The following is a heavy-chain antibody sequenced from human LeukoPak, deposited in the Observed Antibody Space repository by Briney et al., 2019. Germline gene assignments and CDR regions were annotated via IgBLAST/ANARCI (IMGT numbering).Heavy chain of an antibody. CDR3: ARDWRGLLIHRRGFDY. CDR2: ITSGSNHI. D-gene: IGHD3-3*01. CDR1: GLTFNTYS. V-gene: IGHV3-21*01. Sequence: GGSLRLSCAASGLTFNTYSMIWVRQAPGKGLEWLSSITSGSNHIYDADSVKGRFTISRDNAKNALYLQMDSLGAEDTAVYYCARDWRGLLIHRRGFDYWGQGTLVTVSS. J-gene: IGHJ4*02.